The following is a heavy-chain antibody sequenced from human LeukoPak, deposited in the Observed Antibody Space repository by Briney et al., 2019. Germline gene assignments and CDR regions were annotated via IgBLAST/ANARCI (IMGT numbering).Heavy chain of an antibody. Sequence: VGSLRLSCAASGFTFSSYAMSWVRQAPGKGLEWVSAISGSGGSTYYADSVKGRFTISRDNSKNTLYLQMNSLRAEDTAVYYCARVTYGSGTYGAFDYWGQGTLVTVSS. CDR1: GFTFSSYA. J-gene: IGHJ4*02. CDR3: ARVTYGSGTYGAFDY. D-gene: IGHD3-10*01. CDR2: ISGSGGST. V-gene: IGHV3-23*01.